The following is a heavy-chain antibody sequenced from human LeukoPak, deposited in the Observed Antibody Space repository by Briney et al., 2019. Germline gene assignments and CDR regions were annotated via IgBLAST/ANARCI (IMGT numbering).Heavy chain of an antibody. CDR3: ARARIYCSSTSCYPPYYMDV. V-gene: IGHV4-61*02. CDR2: IYTSGNT. J-gene: IGHJ6*03. Sequence: SQTLSLTCTVSGGSIGRSSFYWSWIRQPAGKGLEWIGRIYTSGNTNYNPSLQSRASISIDTSKNQFSLKLSSVTAADTAVYYCARARIYCSSTSCYPPYYMDVWGKGTTVTVSS. D-gene: IGHD2-2*01. CDR1: GGSIGRSSFY.